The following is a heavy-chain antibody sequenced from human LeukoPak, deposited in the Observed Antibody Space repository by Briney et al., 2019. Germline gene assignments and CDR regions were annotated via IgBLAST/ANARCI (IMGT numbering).Heavy chain of an antibody. CDR2: INHSGST. CDR1: GGSFSGYY. D-gene: IGHD6-6*01. V-gene: IGHV4-34*01. Sequence: PSETLSLTCAVYGGSFSGYYWSWIRHPPGRGLEWIGEINHSGSTNYNPSLKSRVTISVDTSKNQFSLKLSSVTAADTAVYYCARGGSSSSYYYYGMDVWGQGTTVTVS. J-gene: IGHJ6*02. CDR3: ARGGSSSSYYYYGMDV.